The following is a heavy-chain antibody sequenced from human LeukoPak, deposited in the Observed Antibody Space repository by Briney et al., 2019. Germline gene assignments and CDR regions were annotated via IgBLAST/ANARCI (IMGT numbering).Heavy chain of an antibody. CDR1: GISISSYY. V-gene: IGHV4-4*07. J-gene: IGHJ4*02. D-gene: IGHD3-22*01. CDR2: IYTTGSS. Sequence: SETLSLTCTVSGISISSYYWSWIRQPTGKGLEWIGRIYTTGSSNYNPSLKNRITMSVDTSKNQFSLKLSSVTAEDTAVYYCARALYDSSGYYSHFDYWGQGTLVTVSS. CDR3: ARALYDSSGYYSHFDY.